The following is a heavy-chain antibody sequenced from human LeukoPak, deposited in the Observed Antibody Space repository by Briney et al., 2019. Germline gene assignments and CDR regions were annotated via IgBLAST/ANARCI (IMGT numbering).Heavy chain of an antibody. D-gene: IGHD3-3*01. CDR3: ARHFLSITIFGVVTSDAFDI. V-gene: IGHV4-34*01. CDR2: INHSGST. Sequence: SETLSLTCAVYGGSFSGCYWSWIRQPPGKGLEWIGEINHSGSTNYNPSLKSRVTISVDTSKNQISLRLSSVTAADTAVYYCARHFLSITIFGVVTSDAFDIWGQGTMVTVSS. CDR1: GGSFSGCY. J-gene: IGHJ3*02.